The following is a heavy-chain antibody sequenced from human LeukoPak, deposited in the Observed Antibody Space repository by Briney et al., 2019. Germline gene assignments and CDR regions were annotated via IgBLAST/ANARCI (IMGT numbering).Heavy chain of an antibody. Sequence: PSETLSLTCTVSGGSISSGSHYWSWIRQPAGKGLEWIGRIYASGSTNYNPSLKSRVTISVDTSKNQFSLKLSSVTAADTAVYYCVRGIYCSSTSCQVSGYMDVWGKGTTVTVSS. D-gene: IGHD2-2*01. CDR2: IYASGST. CDR3: VRGIYCSSTSCQVSGYMDV. CDR1: GGSISSGSHY. V-gene: IGHV4-61*02. J-gene: IGHJ6*03.